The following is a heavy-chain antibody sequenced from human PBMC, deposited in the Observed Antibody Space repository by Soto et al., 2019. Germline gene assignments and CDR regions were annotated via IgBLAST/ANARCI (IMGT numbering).Heavy chain of an antibody. J-gene: IGHJ4*02. Sequence: PSETLSLTCTVSGGSISSSSYYWGWIRQPPGKGLEWIGSIYYSGSTYYNTSLKNRVTISVDTSKNQFSLKLSSVTAADTAVYYCARHPYDSSGYYSFWGQGTLVT. V-gene: IGHV4-39*01. CDR2: IYYSGST. D-gene: IGHD3-22*01. CDR3: ARHPYDSSGYYSF. CDR1: GGSISSSSYY.